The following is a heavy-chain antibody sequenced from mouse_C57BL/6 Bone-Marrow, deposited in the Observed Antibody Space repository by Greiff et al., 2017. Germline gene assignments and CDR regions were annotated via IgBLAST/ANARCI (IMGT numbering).Heavy chain of an antibody. CDR1: GYTFTSYG. CDR2: IYPRSGNT. V-gene: IGHV1-81*01. J-gene: IGHJ1*03. Sequence: VQLQQSGAELARPGASVKLSCKASGYTFTSYGISWVKQRPGQGLEWIGEIYPRSGNTYYNEKFKGKATLTADKSSSTAYMELRSLTSEDSAVYGCASGGLYWYFDVWGTGTTVTVAS. CDR3: ASGGLYWYFDV.